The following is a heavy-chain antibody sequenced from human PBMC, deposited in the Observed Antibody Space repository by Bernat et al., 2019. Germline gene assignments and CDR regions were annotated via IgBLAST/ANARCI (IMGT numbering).Heavy chain of an antibody. D-gene: IGHD6-13*01. Sequence: QVQLVESGGGVVQPGRSLRLSCAASGFTFSSYGMHWVRQAPGKGLEWVAVISYDGSNKYYADSVKGRFTISRDNSKNTLYLQMNSLRAEDTAVYYCANGRSRGKISYYFDYWGQGTLVTVSS. J-gene: IGHJ4*02. CDR3: ANGRSRGKISYYFDY. V-gene: IGHV3-30*18. CDR1: GFTFSSYG. CDR2: ISYDGSNK.